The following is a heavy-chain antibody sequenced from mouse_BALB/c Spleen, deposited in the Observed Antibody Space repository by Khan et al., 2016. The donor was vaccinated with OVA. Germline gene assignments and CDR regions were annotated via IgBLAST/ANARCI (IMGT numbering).Heavy chain of an antibody. J-gene: IGHJ3*01. D-gene: IGHD3-2*01. Sequence: QVQLKQSGAELVRPGASVKLSCKTSGYIFTSYWIHWVQQTSGQGLEWIARIYPGTGSTHYNENFKGKATLTADKSSSTAYMQLSSLKSEDSAVYFCARPSDSSGVFFAYWGQGTLVTVSA. V-gene: IGHV1-76*01. CDR3: ARPSDSSGVFFAY. CDR2: IYPGTGST. CDR1: GYIFTSYW.